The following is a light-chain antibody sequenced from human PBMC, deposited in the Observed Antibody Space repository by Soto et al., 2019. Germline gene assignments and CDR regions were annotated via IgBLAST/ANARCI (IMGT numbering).Light chain of an antibody. CDR3: QQDKSNLYT. CDR1: QSISSW. Sequence: DIQMTQSPSTLSASVGDRVTITCRASQSISSWLAWYQQKPGQASKLLIYKASSLESGVPSRFSGSGSGTEVTFTISSLQPDDFATYYCQQDKSNLYTCGQGTRVDIK. V-gene: IGKV1-5*03. J-gene: IGKJ2*01. CDR2: KAS.